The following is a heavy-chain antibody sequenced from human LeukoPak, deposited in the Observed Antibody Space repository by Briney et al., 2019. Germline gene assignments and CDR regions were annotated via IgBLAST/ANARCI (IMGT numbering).Heavy chain of an antibody. CDR2: MNPNSGNT. D-gene: IGHD5-12*01. CDR1: GYTFTSYD. Sequence: ASGKVSCKASGYTFTSYDINWGRQATGQGLEWMGWMNPNSGNTGYAQKFQGRVTMTRNTSISTAYMELSSLRSEDTAVYYCARGGSSGYKYYYYGMDVWGQGTTVTVSS. CDR3: ARGGSSGYKYYYYGMDV. V-gene: IGHV1-8*01. J-gene: IGHJ6*02.